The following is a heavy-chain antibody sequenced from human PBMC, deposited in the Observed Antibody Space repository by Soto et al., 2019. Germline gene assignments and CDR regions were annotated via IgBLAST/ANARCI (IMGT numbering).Heavy chain of an antibody. V-gene: IGHV3-30-3*01. CDR1: GFTFSSYA. D-gene: IGHD2-15*01. CDR2: ISYDGSNK. J-gene: IGHJ4*02. CDR3: ARWTPEGYCSGGSCYSLDY. Sequence: QVQLVESGGGVVQPGRSLRLSCAASGFTFSSYAMHWVRQAPGKGLEWVAGISYDGSNKYYADSVKGRFTISRDNSKNTRYLQMNSLRAEDTAVYYCARWTPEGYCSGGSCYSLDYWGQGTLVTVSS.